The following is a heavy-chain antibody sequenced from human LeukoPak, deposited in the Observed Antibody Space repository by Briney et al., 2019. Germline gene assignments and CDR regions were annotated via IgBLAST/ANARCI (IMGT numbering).Heavy chain of an antibody. D-gene: IGHD3-22*01. J-gene: IGHJ4*02. V-gene: IGHV3-23*01. Sequence: GGSLRLSCAASGFTFSSYAMSWVRQAPGKGLEWVSAISGSGGSTYYADSVKGRFTISRDNSKNTLYLQMNSLRAEDTAVYYCAKNPVSYYYDSSGYVGYWGQGTLVTVSS. CDR1: GFTFSSYA. CDR2: ISGSGGST. CDR3: AKNPVSYYYDSSGYVGY.